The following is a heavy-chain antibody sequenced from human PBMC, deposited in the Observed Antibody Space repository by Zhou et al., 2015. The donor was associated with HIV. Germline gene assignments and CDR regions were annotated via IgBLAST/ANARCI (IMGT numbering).Heavy chain of an antibody. V-gene: IGHV3-48*04. CDR3: VRDASFYTNAQGGLDV. Sequence: VQLVESGGGVVQPGRSLRLSCAASGFTFTTYPIHWVRQAPGKGLEWLSYMSSSGTGKSYADSVRGRFIISRDNAKNSLYLQMSSLRAEDTAIYYCVRDASFYTNAQGGLDVWGQGTMVTVSS. CDR1: GFTFTTYP. CDR2: MSSSGTGK. J-gene: IGHJ6*02. D-gene: IGHD2-8*01.